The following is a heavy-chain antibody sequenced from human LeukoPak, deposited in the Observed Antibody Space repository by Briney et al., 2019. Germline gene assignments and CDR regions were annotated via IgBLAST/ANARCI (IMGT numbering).Heavy chain of an antibody. Sequence: SETLSLTCAVYGGSFSGYYWSWIRQPPGKGLEWIGEINHSGSTNYNPSLKSRVTISVDTSKNQFSLKLSSVTAADTAVYYCARGSTMVRGVTWFDPWGQGTLVTVSS. D-gene: IGHD3-10*01. CDR3: ARGSTMVRGVTWFDP. CDR2: INHSGST. J-gene: IGHJ5*02. V-gene: IGHV4-34*01. CDR1: GGSFSGYY.